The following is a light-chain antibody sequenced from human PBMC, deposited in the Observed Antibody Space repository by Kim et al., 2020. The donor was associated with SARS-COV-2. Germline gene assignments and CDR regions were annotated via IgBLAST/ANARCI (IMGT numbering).Light chain of an antibody. V-gene: IGKV3-20*01. CDR1: QSVSRSY. CDR3: QQYDSSPVYV. J-gene: IGKJ2*01. CDR2: DAS. Sequence: SPGERATLSCRASQSVSRSYLAWYQQKPGQAPRLLIYDASSRATGIPDRFSGSGSGTDFTLTISRLEPEDFAVYYCQQYDSSPVYVFGQGTKLEIK.